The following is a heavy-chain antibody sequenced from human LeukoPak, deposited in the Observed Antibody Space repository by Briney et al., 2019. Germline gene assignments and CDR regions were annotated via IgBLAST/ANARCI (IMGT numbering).Heavy chain of an antibody. CDR2: IYYSGST. CDR1: GASISSSSYY. J-gene: IGHJ4*02. D-gene: IGHD1-26*01. V-gene: IGHV4-39*02. Sequence: PSETLSLTCSVSGASISSSSYYWGWIRRPPGKGLEWIGTIYYSGSTYYNTSLKSRVTISVDTSKNQFSLKLSSVTAADTAVYYCARGGVGATTRFDYWGQGTLVTVSS. CDR3: ARGGVGATTRFDY.